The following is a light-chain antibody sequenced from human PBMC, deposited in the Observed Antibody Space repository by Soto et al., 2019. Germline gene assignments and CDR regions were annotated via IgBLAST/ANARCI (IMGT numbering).Light chain of an antibody. J-gene: IGKJ3*01. CDR3: LQYCRSPFT. CDR2: GAS. Sequence: EIELTQSPGTLSLSPGDRATLSCRASQSISSSYLAWYQQTPGQAPRLLIYGASGRATGVPGRFSGSGSGTDFTLTISRLEPEDFAVYYCLQYCRSPFTFGPGTKVDIK. V-gene: IGKV3-20*01. CDR1: QSISSSY.